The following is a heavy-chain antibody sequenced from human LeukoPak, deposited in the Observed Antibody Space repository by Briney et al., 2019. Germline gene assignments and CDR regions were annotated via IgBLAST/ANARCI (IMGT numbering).Heavy chain of an antibody. Sequence: GGSLRLSCAASGFTFSNYGMSWVRQAPGKGLEWVAFIRYDGSNKYYADSVKGRFTISRDNSKNTLYLQMNSLRAEDTAVYYCAKDRQLRYFDWLHKEPDYWGQGTLVTVSS. CDR2: IRYDGSNK. CDR3: AKDRQLRYFDWLHKEPDY. V-gene: IGHV3-30*02. CDR1: GFTFSNYG. D-gene: IGHD3-9*01. J-gene: IGHJ4*02.